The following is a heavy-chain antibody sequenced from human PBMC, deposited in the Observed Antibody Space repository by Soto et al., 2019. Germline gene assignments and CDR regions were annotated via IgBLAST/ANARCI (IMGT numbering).Heavy chain of an antibody. CDR1: GGSISSRGYY. J-gene: IGHJ4*02. CDR3: ARQGSGVDY. Sequence: SGTLSLTCTVSGGSISSRGYYWAWSRQPPGKGLEWIGSISYSGNTYDNPSLKSRVTISVDTSKNQFSLRLSSVTAADTAVYYYARQGSGVDYWGQGTLVTVSS. D-gene: IGHD2-15*01. CDR2: ISYSGNT. V-gene: IGHV4-39*01.